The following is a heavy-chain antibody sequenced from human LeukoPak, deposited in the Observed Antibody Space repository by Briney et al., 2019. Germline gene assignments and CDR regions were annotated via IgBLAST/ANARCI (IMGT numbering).Heavy chain of an antibody. J-gene: IGHJ4*02. CDR1: GYSISSGYY. V-gene: IGHV4-38-2*01. CDR3: ARHAYCSGGSCLAAIDY. D-gene: IGHD2-15*01. Sequence: SETLSLTCAVSGYSISSGYYWGWIRQPPGKGLEWIGSIYHSGSTSYNPSLKSRVTISVDTSKNQFSLKLSSVTAADTAVYYCARHAYCSGGSCLAAIDYWGQGTLVTVSS. CDR2: IYHSGST.